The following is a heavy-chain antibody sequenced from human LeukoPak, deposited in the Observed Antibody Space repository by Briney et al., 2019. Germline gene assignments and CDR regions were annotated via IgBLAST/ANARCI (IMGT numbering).Heavy chain of an antibody. V-gene: IGHV1-2*02. CDR1: GYTFTGNY. Sequence: ASVKVSCKASGYTFTGNYIHWVRQAPGQGLEWMGWINPNSGDTNYAQKFQGRVIMARDTSISTAYMELSSLRSEDMAVYYCARGRHNNCWGQGTMVTVSS. CDR3: ARGRHNNC. J-gene: IGHJ3*01. D-gene: IGHD1-1*01. CDR2: INPNSGDT.